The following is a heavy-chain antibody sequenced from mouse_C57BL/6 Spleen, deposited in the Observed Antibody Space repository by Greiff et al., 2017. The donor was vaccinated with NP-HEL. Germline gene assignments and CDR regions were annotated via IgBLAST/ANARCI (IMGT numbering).Heavy chain of an antibody. CDR2: LDPNSGGT. D-gene: IGHD2-5*01. CDR1: GYTFTSSW. Sequence: QVQLQQPGAELVKPGASVKLSCKASGYTFTSSWMHWVKPRPGRGLAWIGRLDPNSGGTTYNEKFKSKATLTVDKPSITAYMQLSSLTSEYSAVYYCAREGYSKYFDYWGQGTTLTVSS. J-gene: IGHJ2*01. CDR3: AREGYSKYFDY. V-gene: IGHV1-72*01.